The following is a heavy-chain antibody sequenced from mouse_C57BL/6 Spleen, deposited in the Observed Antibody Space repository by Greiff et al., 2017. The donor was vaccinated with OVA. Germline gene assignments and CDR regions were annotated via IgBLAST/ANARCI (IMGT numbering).Heavy chain of an antibody. J-gene: IGHJ1*03. CDR2: IWGDGST. D-gene: IGHD1-1*01. CDR1: GFSLTSYG. V-gene: IGHV2-3*01. CDR3: AIQFITTVVATSNWYFDV. Sequence: VMLVESGPGLVAPSQSLSITCTVSGFSLTSYGVSWVRQPPGKGLEWLGVIWGDGSTNSHSALISRLSISKDNSKSQVFLKLNSLQTDDTATYYCAIQFITTVVATSNWYFDVWGTGTTVTVSS.